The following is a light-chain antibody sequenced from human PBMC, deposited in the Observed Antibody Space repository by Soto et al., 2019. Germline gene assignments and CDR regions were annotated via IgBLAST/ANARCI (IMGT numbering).Light chain of an antibody. J-gene: IGLJ2*01. Sequence: NFMLTQPHSVSESPGKTVTISCTRSSGSIASNYVQWYQQRPGSAPTTVIYEVNQRPSGVPDRFSGSIESSSNSASLTISGLKTEDEADYYCQSYDSSNVVFGGGTKLTVL. CDR2: EVN. V-gene: IGLV6-57*04. CDR1: SGSIASNY. CDR3: QSYDSSNVV.